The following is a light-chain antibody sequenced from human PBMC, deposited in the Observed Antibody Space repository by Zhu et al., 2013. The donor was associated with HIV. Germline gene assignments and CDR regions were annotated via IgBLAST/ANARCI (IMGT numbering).Light chain of an antibody. J-gene: IGKJ1*01. V-gene: IGKV1-27*01. CDR1: QGISNY. CDR3: QKYNSALWT. Sequence: DIQLTQSPSFLSASVGDRVTITCWASQGISNYLAWYQQKPGKVPKLLIYAASTLQSGVPSRFSGSGSGTDFTLTISSLQPEDVATYYCQKYNSALWTFGQGPRWKSN. CDR2: AAS.